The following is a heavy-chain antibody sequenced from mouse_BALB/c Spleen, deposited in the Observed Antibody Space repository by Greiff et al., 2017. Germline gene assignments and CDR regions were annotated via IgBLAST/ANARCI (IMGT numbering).Heavy chain of an antibody. CDR1: GFNIKDTY. J-gene: IGHJ4*01. Sequence: EVQLQQSGAELVKPGASVKLSCTASGFNIKDTYMHWVKQRPEQGLEWIGRIDPANGNTKYDPKFQGKATITADTSSNTAYLQLSSLTSEDTAVYYCARNYRYEGYYAMDYWGQGTSVTVSS. D-gene: IGHD2-14*01. V-gene: IGHV14-3*02. CDR2: IDPANGNT. CDR3: ARNYRYEGYYAMDY.